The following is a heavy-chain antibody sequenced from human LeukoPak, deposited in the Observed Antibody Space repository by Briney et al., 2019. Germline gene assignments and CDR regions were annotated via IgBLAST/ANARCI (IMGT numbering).Heavy chain of an antibody. D-gene: IGHD3-9*01. Sequence: GASVKVSCKASGYTFTSYAMHWLRQAPGQRLEWMGWINAGNGNTKYSQKFQGRVTITRDTSASTAYMELSSLRSEDTAEYYCASRGPNYDILTGYYNWVFDYWGQGTLVTVSS. CDR3: ASRGPNYDILTGYYNWVFDY. CDR1: GYTFTSYA. J-gene: IGHJ4*02. V-gene: IGHV1-3*01. CDR2: INAGNGNT.